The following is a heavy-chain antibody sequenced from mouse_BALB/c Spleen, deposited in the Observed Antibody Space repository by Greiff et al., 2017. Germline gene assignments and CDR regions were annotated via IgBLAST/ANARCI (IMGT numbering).Heavy chain of an antibody. CDR1: GYAFTNYL. J-gene: IGHJ3*01. CDR2: INPGSGGT. V-gene: IGHV1-54*03. D-gene: IGHD4-1*01. CDR3: ARLGAGTWFAY. Sequence: QVQLQQSGAELVRPGTSVKVSCKASGYAFTNYLIEWVKQRPGQGLEWIGVINPGSGGTNYNQKFKGKATLTADKSSSTAYMQLSSLTSDDSAVYVCARLGAGTWFAYWGQGTLVTVSA.